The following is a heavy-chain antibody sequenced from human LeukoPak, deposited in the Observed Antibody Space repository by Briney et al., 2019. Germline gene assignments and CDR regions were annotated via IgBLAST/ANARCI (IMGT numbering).Heavy chain of an antibody. D-gene: IGHD2-8*01. CDR1: GFTFSSYG. Sequence: GGSLRLSCAASGFTFSSYGMHWVRQAPGKGLEWVAFIRYDGSNKYYADSVKGRFTISRDNAKNSLYLQMNSLRAEDTAVYYCARVQGVYPLNWFDPWGQGTLVTVSS. CDR3: ARVQGVYPLNWFDP. CDR2: IRYDGSNK. J-gene: IGHJ5*02. V-gene: IGHV3-30*02.